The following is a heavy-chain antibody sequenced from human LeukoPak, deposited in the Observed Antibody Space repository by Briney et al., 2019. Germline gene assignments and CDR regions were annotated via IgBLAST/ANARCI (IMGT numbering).Heavy chain of an antibody. D-gene: IGHD2-15*01. CDR2: IYSGGTT. J-gene: IGHJ4*02. CDR3: AIEGGGTWGVSFNY. Sequence: PGGSLRLSCAVSGFTVSTSYMSWVRQAPGKGLEWVSVIYSGGTTYYADSVKGRFTISRDTSKNTIHLQMNSLRAEDTAVYYCAIEGGGTWGVSFNYWGQGTLVTVSS. V-gene: IGHV3-66*01. CDR1: GFTVSTSY.